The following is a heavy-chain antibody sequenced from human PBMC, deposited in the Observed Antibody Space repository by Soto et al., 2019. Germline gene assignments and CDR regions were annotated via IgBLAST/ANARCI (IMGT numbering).Heavy chain of an antibody. CDR2: ISHDGSSR. CDR3: AKEGYSSSRAPCFDS. J-gene: IGHJ4*02. CDR1: GFTFRTSI. D-gene: IGHD2-2*01. V-gene: IGHV3-30*09. Sequence: QVHLVESGGGVVQPGTSLRLSCVGSGFTFRTSIMHWVRQTPGKGLEWVAGISHDGSSRYYADSVRGRFAISKDNSKNTVYVQRDSLRVEDTALYFCAKEGYSSSRAPCFDSWVQGTLVTVSS.